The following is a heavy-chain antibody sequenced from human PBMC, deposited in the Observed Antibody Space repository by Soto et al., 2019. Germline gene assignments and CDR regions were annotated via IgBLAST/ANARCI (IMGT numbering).Heavy chain of an antibody. V-gene: IGHV4-59*01. CDR1: GGSISGSY. J-gene: IGHJ4*02. Sequence: SETLSLTCSVSGGSISGSYWSWIRQSPGKGLEWLGYVYYTGSTNYSPSLRSRVSISVDTSKNEFSLRLSSVTAADTAVYFCARSVAVPGAHIDYWGQGTQVTVSS. CDR3: ARSVAVPGAHIDY. D-gene: IGHD6-19*01. CDR2: VYYTGST.